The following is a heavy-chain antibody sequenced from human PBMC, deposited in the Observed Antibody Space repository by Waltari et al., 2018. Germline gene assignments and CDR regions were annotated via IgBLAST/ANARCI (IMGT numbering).Heavy chain of an antibody. Sequence: VQLVDSGGGLIQPGGAMRLSWAPSVLIVRTHYTNCVRQAPGKGLEWVSVIYTAGSTYYADSVKGRFTISRDKSKNTLYLQMNSLGAEDTAVYYWAREFGGLNDAFDIWGQGTMVSGSS. CDR3: AREFGGLNDAFDI. CDR2: IYTAGST. J-gene: IGHJ3*02. V-gene: IGHV3-53*01. D-gene: IGHD2-15*01. CDR1: VLIVRTHY.